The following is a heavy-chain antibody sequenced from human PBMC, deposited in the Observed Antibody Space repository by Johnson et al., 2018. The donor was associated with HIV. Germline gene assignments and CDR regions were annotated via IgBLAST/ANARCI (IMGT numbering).Heavy chain of an antibody. D-gene: IGHD1-7*01. CDR3: ARSGRYNWNYGAFDI. J-gene: IGHJ3*02. CDR1: EFTFSSYA. V-gene: IGHV3-30-3*01. Sequence: QVQLVESGGGVVQPGRSLRLSCAASEFTFSSYAINWVRQAPGKGLEWVAVISYDGSDKYYADSVKGRFTISRDNSKNTLYLQMNSLRAGDTAVYYCARSGRYNWNYGAFDIWGQGTMVTVSS. CDR2: ISYDGSDK.